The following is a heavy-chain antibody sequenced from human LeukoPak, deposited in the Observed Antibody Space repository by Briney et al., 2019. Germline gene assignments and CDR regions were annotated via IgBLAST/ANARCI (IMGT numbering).Heavy chain of an antibody. V-gene: IGHV3-7*01. J-gene: IGHJ4*02. Sequence: GGSLRLSCAASVFTFSNYGMSWVRQAPWKGLEWLASIKEGGSEKYYGDSVKGRFTISRDNAKNSVYLQMNSLRTEDTAVYYCARGPHWGQGTLVTVSS. CDR3: ARGPH. CDR1: VFTFSNYG. CDR2: IKEGGSEK.